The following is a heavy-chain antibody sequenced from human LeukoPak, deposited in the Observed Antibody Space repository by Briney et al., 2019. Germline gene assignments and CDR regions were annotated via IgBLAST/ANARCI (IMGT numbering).Heavy chain of an antibody. CDR1: GFTFSSYA. CDR2: ISGSGGST. D-gene: IGHD3-3*01. J-gene: IGHJ4*02. V-gene: IGHV3-23*01. CDR3: AKDSADYDFWSGYYTELDY. Sequence: GGSLRLSCAASGFTFSSYAMSWVRQAPGKGLEWVSAISGSGGSTYYADSVEGRFTISRDNSKNTLYLQMNSLRAEDTAVYYCAKDSADYDFWSGYYTELDYWGQGTLVTVSS.